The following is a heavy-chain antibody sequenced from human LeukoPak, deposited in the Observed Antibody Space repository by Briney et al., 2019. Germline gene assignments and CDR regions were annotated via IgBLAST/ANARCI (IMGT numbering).Heavy chain of an antibody. CDR3: ARVVVLYAFDI. CDR1: GGSISSYY. V-gene: IGHV4-59*08. Sequence: SETLPLTCTVSGGSISSYYWSWIRQPPGKGLEWIGYIYYSGSTNYNPSLKSRVTISVDTSKNQFSLKLSSVTAADTAVYYCARVVVLYAFDIWGQGTMVTVSS. J-gene: IGHJ3*02. CDR2: IYYSGST. D-gene: IGHD2-15*01.